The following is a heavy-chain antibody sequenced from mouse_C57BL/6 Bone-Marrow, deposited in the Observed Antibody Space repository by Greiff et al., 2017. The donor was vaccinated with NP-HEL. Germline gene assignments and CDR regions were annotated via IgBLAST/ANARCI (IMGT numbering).Heavy chain of an antibody. D-gene: IGHD2-3*01. V-gene: IGHV3-6*01. J-gene: IGHJ3*01. Sequence: ESGPGLVKPSQSLSLSCSVSGYSITRGYFWYLIRQPPGNLLDWMGYISYDGSNNYNPSLKNRISITRDTSKNQFFLKLNSVTTEDTTTYYGARADGYYWYAYWGQGTRVTVSA. CDR2: ISYDGSN. CDR1: GYSITRGYF. CDR3: ARADGYYWYAY.